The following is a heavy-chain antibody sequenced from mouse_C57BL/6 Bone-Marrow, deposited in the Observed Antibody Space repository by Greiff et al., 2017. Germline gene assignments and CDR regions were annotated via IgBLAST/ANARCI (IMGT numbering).Heavy chain of an antibody. CDR3: ARSGPLGRNYDY. D-gene: IGHD4-1*01. CDR2: IYPTSGRT. J-gene: IGHJ2*01. V-gene: IGHV1-55*01. CDR1: GYTFTSYW. Sequence: VQLQQPGAELVKPGASVKMSCKASGYTFTSYWITWVKQRPGQGLEWIGDIYPTSGRTNYNEKFKSKAILTVDTSSNTAYKQLSSLTSEDSAVFYCARSGPLGRNYDYWCQGTTLTVSS.